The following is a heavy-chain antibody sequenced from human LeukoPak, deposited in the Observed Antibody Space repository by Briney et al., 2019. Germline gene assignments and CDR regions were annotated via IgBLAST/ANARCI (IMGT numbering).Heavy chain of an antibody. Sequence: ASVKVSCKASGYTFTAYFLHWVRQAPGQGLEWVGRINPSSGDTDYAQKLQGSVTLTRDTSINTAYMELSSLTSDDTAVYFCNIGTDLRYFDYWGQGSLVTVSS. CDR3: NIGTDLRYFDY. V-gene: IGHV1-2*06. CDR2: INPSSGDT. J-gene: IGHJ4*02. CDR1: GYTFTAYF. D-gene: IGHD6-13*01.